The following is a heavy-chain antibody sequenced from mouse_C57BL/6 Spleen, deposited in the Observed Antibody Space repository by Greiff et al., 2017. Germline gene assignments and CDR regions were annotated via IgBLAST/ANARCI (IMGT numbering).Heavy chain of an antibody. CDR1: GYTFTSYW. Sequence: QVQLQQPGAELVMPGASVKLSCKASGYTFTSYWMHWVKPRPGQGLEWIGEIDPSDSYTNYNPKFKGKSTLTVDKSSRPAYMQLSSLTSEDSAVYYYARSDYGKSGYYSMDYWGQGTSVTVSS. V-gene: IGHV1-69*01. CDR2: IDPSDSYT. J-gene: IGHJ4*01. D-gene: IGHD1-1*01. CDR3: ARSDYGKSGYYSMDY.